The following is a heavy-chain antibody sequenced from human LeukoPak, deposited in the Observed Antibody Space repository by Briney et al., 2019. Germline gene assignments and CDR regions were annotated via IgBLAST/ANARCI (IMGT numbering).Heavy chain of an antibody. J-gene: IGHJ4*02. CDR3: ARARVASGRFGEGAY. V-gene: IGHV3-21*01. D-gene: IGHD3-10*01. Sequence: GGSLRPFCPASALTFGTYSMKSVRQAAGNGQEWVLFITGGGSWIYYAESVQGRFTISRDNAKNSLYMQMNNLRDEDTAIYYCARARVASGRFGEGAYWGQGTLVTVSS. CDR2: ITGGGSWI. CDR1: ALTFGTYS.